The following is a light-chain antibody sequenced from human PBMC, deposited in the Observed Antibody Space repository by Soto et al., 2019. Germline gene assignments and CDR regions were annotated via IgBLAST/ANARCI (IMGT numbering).Light chain of an antibody. CDR2: GAS. Sequence: EIMLTQSPRNLSLPPGERSTLSCRASQSVSSSYLDWYQQKPGQAPRLVIYGASSRATGIPDRFSGSGSGTDFTLTISSLEPEDFAAYYCQQYGSLITFGQGTRLEIK. J-gene: IGKJ5*01. CDR1: QSVSSSY. CDR3: QQYGSLIT. V-gene: IGKV3-20*01.